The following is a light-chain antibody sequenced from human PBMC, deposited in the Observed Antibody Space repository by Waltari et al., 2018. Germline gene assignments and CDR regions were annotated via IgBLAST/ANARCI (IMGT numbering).Light chain of an antibody. V-gene: IGKV1-9*01. Sequence: DSQLTQSPSFLSASVRDRCTITCRASQGISNYLAWYQQQPGKAPKLLIYSASTLQSGVPSRFSGSGSGTEFSLTISSLQPEDFATYYCQQLNSYPLTFGGGTKVEIK. CDR3: QQLNSYPLT. CDR2: SAS. J-gene: IGKJ4*01. CDR1: QGISNY.